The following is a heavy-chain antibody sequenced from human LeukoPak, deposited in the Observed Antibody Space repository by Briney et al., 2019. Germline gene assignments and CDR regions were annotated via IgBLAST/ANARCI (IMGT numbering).Heavy chain of an antibody. D-gene: IGHD3-9*01. Sequence: SETLSLTCTVSGGSISSTGYYWTWVRRPAGKGLEWIGRIYPRGSTLYNPSLKSRVTWSVDTSKNQFSLRLTSVTAADTAVYYCARISLTGYAPISGYFDYWGQGTLVTVSS. CDR2: IYPRGST. CDR1: GGSISSTGYY. J-gene: IGHJ4*02. V-gene: IGHV4-61*02. CDR3: ARISLTGYAPISGYFDY.